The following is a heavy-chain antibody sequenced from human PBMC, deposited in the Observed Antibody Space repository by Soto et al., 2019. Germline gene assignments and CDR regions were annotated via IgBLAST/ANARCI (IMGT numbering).Heavy chain of an antibody. CDR2: ISYSGSS. CDR3: ARAEPDASVGF. CDR1: GGSMSSHY. J-gene: IGHJ4*02. Sequence: PSETLSLTCTLSGGSMSSHYWTWLRQPPGKGLEWIGYISYSGSSYYNPSLKSRATFSADTSRNQFSLRLTSVIAGDSGVYFCARAEPDASVGFWGQGNLVTVSS. V-gene: IGHV4-59*11. D-gene: IGHD3-16*01.